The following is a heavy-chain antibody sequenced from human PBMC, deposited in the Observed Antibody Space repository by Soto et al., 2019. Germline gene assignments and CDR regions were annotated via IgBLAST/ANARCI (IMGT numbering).Heavy chain of an antibody. D-gene: IGHD3-22*01. Sequence: PGGSLRLSCAASGFTFSSYSMNWVRQAPGKGLEWVSYISSSSSTIYYADSVKGRFTISRDNAKNSLYLQMNSLRDEDTAVYYCARDQAYPDSSGYWALNDYWGQGTLVTVSS. CDR1: GFTFSSYS. CDR3: ARDQAYPDSSGYWALNDY. J-gene: IGHJ4*02. CDR2: ISSSSSTI. V-gene: IGHV3-48*02.